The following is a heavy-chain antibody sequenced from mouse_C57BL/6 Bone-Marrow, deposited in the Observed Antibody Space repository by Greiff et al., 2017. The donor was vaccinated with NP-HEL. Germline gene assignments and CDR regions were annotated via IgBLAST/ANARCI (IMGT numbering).Heavy chain of an antibody. J-gene: IGHJ3*01. CDR3: ASPYDYDVAWFAY. V-gene: IGHV5-6*01. D-gene: IGHD2-4*01. Sequence: EVKLVGSGGDLVKPGGSLKLSCAASGFTLGSYGMSWVRRTQNRRLGWVATISSGGSYTYYPDSVKGRFTISRDNAKNTLYLQMSSLKSEDTAMYYCASPYDYDVAWFAYWGQGTLVTVSA. CDR1: GFTLGSYG. CDR2: ISSGGSYT.